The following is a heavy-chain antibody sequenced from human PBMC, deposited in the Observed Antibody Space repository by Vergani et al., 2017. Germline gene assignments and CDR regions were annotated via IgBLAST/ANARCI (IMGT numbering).Heavy chain of an antibody. CDR3: ARDYYESSGYYWAIFDY. J-gene: IGHJ4*02. D-gene: IGHD3-22*01. CDR1: GGSISSSSYY. Sequence: QLQLQESGPGLVKPSETLSLTCTVSGGSISSSSYYWGWIRQPPGKGLEWIGSIYYSGSTYYNPSLKSRVTISVETSKNQFSLKLSSVTAADTAVYYCARDYYESSGYYWAIFDYWGQGTLVTVSS. V-gene: IGHV4-39*07. CDR2: IYYSGST.